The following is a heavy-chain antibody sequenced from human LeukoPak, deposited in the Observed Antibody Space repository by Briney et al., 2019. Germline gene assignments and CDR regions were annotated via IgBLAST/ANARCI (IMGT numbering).Heavy chain of an antibody. Sequence: GGSLRLSCAASGFTVSSNYMSWVRQAPGKGLEWVSVIYSGGSTYYADSVKGRFTISRDNSKNTLYLQMNSLRAEDTAVYYCARSIAAAGTDCFDYWGQGTLVTVSS. CDR2: IYSGGST. CDR1: GFTVSSNY. D-gene: IGHD6-13*01. V-gene: IGHV3-53*01. J-gene: IGHJ4*02. CDR3: ARSIAAAGTDCFDY.